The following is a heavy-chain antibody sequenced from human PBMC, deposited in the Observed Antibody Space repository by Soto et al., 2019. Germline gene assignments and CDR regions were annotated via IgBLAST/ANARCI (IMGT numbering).Heavy chain of an antibody. V-gene: IGHV4-39*01. D-gene: IGHD6-13*01. CDR2: IYYSGST. CDR3: ARIDGTAAGHYYYGMDV. J-gene: IGHJ6*02. Sequence: SETLSLTCTVSGGSISSSSYYWGWIRQPPGKGLGWIGSIYYSGSTYYNPSLKSRVTISVDTSKNQFSLKLSSVTAADTAVYYCARIDGTAAGHYYYGMDVWGQGTTVTVSS. CDR1: GGSISSSSYY.